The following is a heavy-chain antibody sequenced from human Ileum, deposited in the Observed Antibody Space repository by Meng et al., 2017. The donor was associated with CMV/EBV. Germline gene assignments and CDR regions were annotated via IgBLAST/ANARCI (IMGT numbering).Heavy chain of an antibody. CDR3: ARAFWSGYYPDY. J-gene: IGHJ4*02. D-gene: IGHD3-3*01. Sequence: CKSSGYSFSDYYMHWVRQAPGQGLEWMGWINAKSGGTNYAQKFQGRVTLTTDTSIGTAYMDLSGLSSDDTAVYYCARAFWSGYYPDYWGQGTLVTVSS. V-gene: IGHV1-2*02. CDR2: INAKSGGT. CDR1: GYSFSDYY.